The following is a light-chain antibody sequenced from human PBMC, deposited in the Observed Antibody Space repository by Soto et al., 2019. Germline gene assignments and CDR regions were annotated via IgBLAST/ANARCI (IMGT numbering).Light chain of an antibody. V-gene: IGKV4-1*01. Sequence: DIVLTQSPDSLAVSLGERATINCKSSQSLLHSSNNKNYLAWYQQKPGQPPKLLIFWASTRESGVPDRFSGSGSGTDFTLTISSLQAEDVAVYYCQQSYSTPYTFGQGTKLEIK. CDR2: WAS. J-gene: IGKJ2*01. CDR1: QSLLHSSNNKNY. CDR3: QQSYSTPYT.